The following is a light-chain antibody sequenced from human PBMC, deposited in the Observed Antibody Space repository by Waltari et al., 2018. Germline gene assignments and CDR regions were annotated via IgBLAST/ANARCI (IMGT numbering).Light chain of an antibody. CDR2: DDS. Sequence: SYVLTQPPSVSVAPGKTARITCGGENMARKRWHWYEQTPGPAPLVVVYDDSARPSGISERFSGSNSGNTATLTISRVEAGDEADYYCEVWDSSSLYVFGSGTKVTVL. J-gene: IGLJ1*01. CDR3: EVWDSSSLYV. CDR1: NMARKR. V-gene: IGLV3-21*03.